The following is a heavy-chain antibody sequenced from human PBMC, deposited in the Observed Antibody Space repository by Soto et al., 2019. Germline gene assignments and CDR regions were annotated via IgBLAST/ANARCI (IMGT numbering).Heavy chain of an antibody. J-gene: IGHJ6*02. CDR3: ARDTTVVPLYYGMDV. CDR1: GGTFSTYT. D-gene: IGHD6-6*01. Sequence: QVQLVQSGAEVKKPGSSVKVSCKASGGTFSTYTINWVRQAPGQGLEWMGGIIPIFGTANYAQKFQGRVTITADESTSTANMELSSLRSEDTAVYYCARDTTVVPLYYGMDVWGQGTTVTVSS. V-gene: IGHV1-69*01. CDR2: IIPIFGTA.